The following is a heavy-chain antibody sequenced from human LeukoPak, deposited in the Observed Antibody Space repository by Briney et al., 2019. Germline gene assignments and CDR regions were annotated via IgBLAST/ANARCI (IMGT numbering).Heavy chain of an antibody. D-gene: IGHD6-19*01. CDR1: GFTFSSYG. V-gene: IGHV3-23*01. J-gene: IGHJ6*03. Sequence: GGSLRLSCAASGFTFSSYGMSWVRQAPGKGLQWVSVIIGSGSSTYYADSVKGRFTISRDNARNTLYLQMNSLRAEDTAVYYCARHYIAVAGDYYYYMDVWGKGTTVTVSS. CDR3: ARHYIAVAGDYYYYMDV. CDR2: IIGSGSST.